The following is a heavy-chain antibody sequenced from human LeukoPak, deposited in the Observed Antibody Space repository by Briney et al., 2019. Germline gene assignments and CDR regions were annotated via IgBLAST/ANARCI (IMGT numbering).Heavy chain of an antibody. Sequence: GGSLRLSCAASGFTFSDYWMSWVRQAPGKGPEWVANINQGGSDQYYVDSLKGRFTISRDNAKNLLFLQMNGLTAEDTAVYYCAATNWFDPWGQGNLVTVSS. CDR1: GFTFSDYW. V-gene: IGHV3-7*01. D-gene: IGHD1-26*01. CDR2: INQGGSDQ. J-gene: IGHJ5*02. CDR3: AATNWFDP.